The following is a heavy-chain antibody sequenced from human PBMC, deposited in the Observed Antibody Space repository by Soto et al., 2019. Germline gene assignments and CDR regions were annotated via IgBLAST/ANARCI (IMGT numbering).Heavy chain of an antibody. D-gene: IGHD6-19*01. CDR3: ASDRVRSGWYHWFDP. V-gene: IGHV4-59*12. CDR2: IYYSGST. Sequence: SETLCVRWSVAGGSSSGYDGSWIRQPPGTGLEWIAYIYYSGSTNYNPSLKSRITINPDTSKNQFSLQLNSVTPEDTAVYYCASDRVRSGWYHWFDPWGQGPLVTVSS. J-gene: IGHJ5*02. CDR1: GGSSSGYD.